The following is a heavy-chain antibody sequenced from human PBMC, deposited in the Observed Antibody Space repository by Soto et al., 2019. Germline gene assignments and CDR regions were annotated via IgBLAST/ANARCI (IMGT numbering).Heavy chain of an antibody. Sequence: PSETLSLTCTVSGGSISSYYWSWIRQPPGKGLEWIGYIYYSGSTNYNPSLKSRVTISVDTSKNQFSLKLSSVTAADTAVYYCAREGLTGYYKGGHFDYWGQGTLVTVSS. CDR1: GGSISSYY. D-gene: IGHD3-9*01. J-gene: IGHJ4*02. CDR2: IYYSGST. CDR3: AREGLTGYYKGGHFDY. V-gene: IGHV4-59*01.